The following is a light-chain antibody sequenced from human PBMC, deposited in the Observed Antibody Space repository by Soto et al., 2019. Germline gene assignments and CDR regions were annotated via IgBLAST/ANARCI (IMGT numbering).Light chain of an antibody. CDR2: SAT. Sequence: DIQMTQSASYLTTSLGDTVTITSRASQSINNFLNWYQQKPGQAPKLLMYSATTLLGGVPSRFSGSGSGTDFSLTISSLQPDESATYYCQKYSTYSGTVGQGTKVDIK. J-gene: IGKJ1*01. CDR1: QSINNF. V-gene: IGKV1-39*02. CDR3: QKYSTYSGT.